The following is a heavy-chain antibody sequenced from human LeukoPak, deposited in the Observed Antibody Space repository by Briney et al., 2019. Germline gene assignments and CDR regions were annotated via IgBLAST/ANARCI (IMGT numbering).Heavy chain of an antibody. D-gene: IGHD5-24*01. J-gene: IGHJ4*02. CDR1: GFTFSSYS. CDR2: ISSSSSTI. Sequence: QPGGSLRLSCAASGFTFSSYSMNWVRQAPGKGLEWVSYISSSSSTIYYADSVKGRFTISRDNAKNSLYLQMNSLRAEDTAVYYCARDDSGMATITVYWGQGTLVTVSS. CDR3: ARDDSGMATITVY. V-gene: IGHV3-48*04.